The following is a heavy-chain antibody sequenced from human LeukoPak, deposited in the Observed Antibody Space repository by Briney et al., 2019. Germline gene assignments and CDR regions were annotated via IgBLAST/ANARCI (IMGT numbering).Heavy chain of an antibody. CDR2: IYYSGST. CDR3: ARLRPWTTVTSPVYYFDY. V-gene: IGHV4-39*01. D-gene: IGHD4-17*01. Sequence: PSETLSLTCTVSGGSISSSSYYWGWIRQPRGKGLEWIGSIYYSGSTYYNPSLKSRVTISVDTSKNQFSLKLSSVTAADTAVYYCARLRPWTTVTSPVYYFDYWGQGTLVTVSS. J-gene: IGHJ4*02. CDR1: GGSISSSSYY.